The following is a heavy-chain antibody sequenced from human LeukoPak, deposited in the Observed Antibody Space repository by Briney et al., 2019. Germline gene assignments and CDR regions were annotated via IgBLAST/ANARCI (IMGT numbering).Heavy chain of an antibody. V-gene: IGHV3-74*01. J-gene: IGHJ4*02. CDR3: AKRGVVIRVILVGFHQEAYYFDS. CDR2: INSDGSST. CDR1: GFTFSSYW. D-gene: IGHD3-22*01. Sequence: PGGSLRLSCAASGFTFSSYWMHWVRQAPGKGLVWVSRINSDGSSTSYADSVKGRFTISRDNPKNTLYLQMNSLRADDTAVYFCAKRGVVIRVILVGFHQEAYYFDSWGQGALVTVSS.